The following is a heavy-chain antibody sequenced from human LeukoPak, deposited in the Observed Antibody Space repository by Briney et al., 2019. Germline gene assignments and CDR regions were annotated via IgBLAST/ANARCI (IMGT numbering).Heavy chain of an antibody. Sequence: NPSGTLSLTCAVSGGSISSSNWWSWVRQPPGKGLEWIGEINHSGSTNYNPSLKSRVTISVDTSKNQFSLKLSSVTAADTAVYYCAREGLARAFDIWGQGTMVTVSS. D-gene: IGHD5-12*01. CDR3: AREGLARAFDI. J-gene: IGHJ3*02. V-gene: IGHV4-4*02. CDR1: GGSISSSNW. CDR2: INHSGST.